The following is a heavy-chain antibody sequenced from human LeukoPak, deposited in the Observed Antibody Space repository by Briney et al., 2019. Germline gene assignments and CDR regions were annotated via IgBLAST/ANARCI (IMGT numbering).Heavy chain of an antibody. Sequence: PGGSLRLSCAASGFTFSNYSMNWVRQAPGKGLEWVTFIRSDASNEYYADSVKGRFTISRDNSKNTMYLQMHSLRAEDTAVYYCAKDRGSRNVVLTGRPRASMDFDYWGQGTLVTVSS. V-gene: IGHV3-30*02. CDR2: IRSDASNE. CDR1: GFTFSNYS. J-gene: IGHJ4*02. CDR3: AKDRGSRNVVLTGRPRASMDFDY. D-gene: IGHD3-9*01.